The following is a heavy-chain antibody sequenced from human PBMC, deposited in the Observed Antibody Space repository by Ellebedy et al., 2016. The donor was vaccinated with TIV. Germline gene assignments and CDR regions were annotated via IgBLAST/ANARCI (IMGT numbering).Heavy chain of an antibody. Sequence: AASVKVSCKASGGTFSSYAISWVRQAPGQGLEWMGRIIPILAIANYAQKFQGRVTITADKSTSTAYMALSGLRSENTAVYFGARDGFGPGDQTGDWYFDLWGRGTLITVSS. J-gene: IGHJ2*01. CDR3: ARDGFGPGDQTGDWYFDL. CDR2: IIPILAIA. CDR1: GGTFSSYA. D-gene: IGHD3-10*01. V-gene: IGHV1-69*04.